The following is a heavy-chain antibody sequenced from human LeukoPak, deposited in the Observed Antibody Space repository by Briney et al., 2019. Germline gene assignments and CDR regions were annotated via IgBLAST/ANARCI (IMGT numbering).Heavy chain of an antibody. D-gene: IGHD1-26*01. Sequence: PSQTLSLTCTVSGGSISSGGYYWSWIRQPAGRGLEWIGRIYTSGSTNYNPSLKSRVTMSVDTSKNQFSLKLSSVTAADTAVYYCASPSGSSLYYFDYWGQGTLVTVSS. V-gene: IGHV4-61*02. J-gene: IGHJ4*02. CDR3: ASPSGSSLYYFDY. CDR2: IYTSGST. CDR1: GGSISSGGYY.